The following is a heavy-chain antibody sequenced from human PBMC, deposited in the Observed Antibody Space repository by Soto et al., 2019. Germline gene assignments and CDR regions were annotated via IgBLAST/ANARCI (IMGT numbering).Heavy chain of an antibody. CDR2: IIPIFGTA. J-gene: IGHJ5*02. D-gene: IGHD6-19*01. CDR3: ARAYSSGLNWFAP. CDR1: GGTFSSYA. V-gene: IGHV1-69*13. Sequence: SVKVSCKASGGTFSSYAISWVRQAPGQGLEWMGGIIPIFGTANYAQKFQGRVTITADESTSTAYMELSSLRSEDTAVYYCARAYSSGLNWFAPWGQGTLVTVSS.